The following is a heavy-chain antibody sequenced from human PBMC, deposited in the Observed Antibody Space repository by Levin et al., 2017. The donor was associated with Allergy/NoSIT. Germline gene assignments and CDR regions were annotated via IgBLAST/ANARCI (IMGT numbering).Heavy chain of an antibody. J-gene: IGHJ3*02. D-gene: IGHD1-26*01. CDR3: ARGRPGTSDAFDI. Sequence: GESLKISCAASEFDFRTYSMDWVRQAPGKGLEFVLSISSSSAYIYYADSVKGRFTISSDDAKTSLFLHMNSLTDEDTAVYYCARGRPGTSDAFDIWGQGTMVTVSS. CDR2: ISSSSAYI. V-gene: IGHV3-21*01. CDR1: EFDFRTYS.